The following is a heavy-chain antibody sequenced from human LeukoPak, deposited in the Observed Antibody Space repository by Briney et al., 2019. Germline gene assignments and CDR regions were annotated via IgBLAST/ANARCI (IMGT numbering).Heavy chain of an antibody. CDR1: GGTFSSYA. D-gene: IGHD2-2*01. CDR2: IIPIFGTA. CDR3: ARGPHYCSSTSCYYYYYGMDV. V-gene: IGHV1-69*06. Sequence: ASVKVSCKASGGTFSSYAISWVRQAPGQGLEWMGGIIPIFGTANYAQKFQGRVTITADKSTSTAYMELSSLRSEDTAVYYCARGPHYCSSTSCYYYYYGMDVWGKGTTVTVSS. J-gene: IGHJ6*04.